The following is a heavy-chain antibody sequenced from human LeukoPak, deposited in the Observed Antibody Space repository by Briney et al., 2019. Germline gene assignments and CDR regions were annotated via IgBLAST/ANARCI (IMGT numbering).Heavy chain of an antibody. CDR3: ARDGRLRGLDY. D-gene: IGHD2-21*02. J-gene: IGHJ4*02. CDR2: ISGSSSTI. V-gene: IGHV3-48*04. CDR1: GFTFSSYS. Sequence: GGSLRLSCAASGFTFSSYSMNWVRQAPGKGLEWVSYISGSSSTIYYADSVKGRFTFSRDNAKNSLYLQMNSLRAEDTAVYYCARDGRLRGLDYWGQGTLVTVSS.